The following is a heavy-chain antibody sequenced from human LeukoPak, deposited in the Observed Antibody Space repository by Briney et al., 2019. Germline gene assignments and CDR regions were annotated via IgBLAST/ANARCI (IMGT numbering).Heavy chain of an antibody. CDR1: GFTFSSYA. CDR2: ISYDGSNK. Sequence: GRSLRLSCAASGFTFSSYAMHWVRQAPGKELEWVAVISYDGSNKYYADSVKGRFTISRDNSKNTLYLQMNSLRAEDTAVYYCARDFLAAADYWGQGTLVTVSS. CDR3: ARDFLAAADY. J-gene: IGHJ4*02. V-gene: IGHV3-30-3*01. D-gene: IGHD6-13*01.